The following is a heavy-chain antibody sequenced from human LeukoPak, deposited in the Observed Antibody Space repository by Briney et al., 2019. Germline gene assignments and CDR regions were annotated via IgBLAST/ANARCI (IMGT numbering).Heavy chain of an antibody. V-gene: IGHV1-69*02. Sequence: SVKVSCKASGGTFSSYTISWVRQAPGQGLEWMGRIIPILGIANYAQKFQGRVTITADKSTSTAYMELSSLTAEETAVYYCARGGYCSSTSCLTYFDYWGQGTLVTVSS. J-gene: IGHJ4*02. CDR3: ARGGYCSSTSCLTYFDY. CDR1: GGTFSSYT. CDR2: IIPILGIA. D-gene: IGHD2-2*01.